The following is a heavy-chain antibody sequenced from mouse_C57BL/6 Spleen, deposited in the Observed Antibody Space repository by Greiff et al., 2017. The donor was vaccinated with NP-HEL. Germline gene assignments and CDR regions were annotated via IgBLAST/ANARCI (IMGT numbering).Heavy chain of an antibody. CDR2: IDPETGGT. CDR3: TRSGYYYGGFAY. Sequence: VQLQQSGAELVRPGASVTLSCKASGYTFTDYEMHWVKQTPVHGLEWIGAIDPETGGTAYNQKFKGKAILTADKSSSTAYMELRSLTSEDSAIYYCTRSGYYYGGFAYWGQGTLVTVSA. D-gene: IGHD1-1*01. CDR1: GYTFTDYE. J-gene: IGHJ3*01. V-gene: IGHV1-15*01.